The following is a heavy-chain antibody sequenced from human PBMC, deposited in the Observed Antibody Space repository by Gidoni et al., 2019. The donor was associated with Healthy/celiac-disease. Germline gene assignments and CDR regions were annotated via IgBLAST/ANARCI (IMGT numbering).Heavy chain of an antibody. V-gene: IGHV3-11*01. D-gene: IGHD4-17*01. CDR3: ASISVGGRGGDYVFGYYGMDV. J-gene: IGHJ6*02. Sequence: QVQLVESGGGLVKPGGSLRLSCAASGFTFSAYYLRWIRQAPGKGLEWVSDISSSGSTIYYADSVKGRFNISRDNAKNSLYLQMNSLRAEDTAVYYCASISVGGRGGDYVFGYYGMDVWGQGTTVTVSS. CDR2: ISSSGSTI. CDR1: GFTFSAYY.